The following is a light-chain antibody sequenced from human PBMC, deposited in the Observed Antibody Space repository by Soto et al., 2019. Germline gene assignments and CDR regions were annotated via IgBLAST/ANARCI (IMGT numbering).Light chain of an antibody. V-gene: IGLV2-23*01. Sequence: QSALAQPASVSGSPGQSITISCTGTSGFVGSFSLVSWYQQHPGKAPKVMISEGHRRPSGVPNRFSGSKSGNTASLTISGLRAEDEADYYCCSYVGRNTYVFGTGTKLTVL. CDR3: CSYVGRNTYV. J-gene: IGLJ1*01. CDR2: EGH. CDR1: SGFVGSFSL.